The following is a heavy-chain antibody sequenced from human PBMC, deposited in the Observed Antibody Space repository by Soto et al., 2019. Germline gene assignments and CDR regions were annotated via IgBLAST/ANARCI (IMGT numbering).Heavy chain of an antibody. J-gene: IGHJ4*02. V-gene: IGHV4-59*01. CDR1: GGSISSYY. Sequence: SETLSLTCTVSGGSISSYYWSWIRQPPGKGLEWIGYIFYSGSTNYNPSLKSRVTISVDTSKNQFSLKLTSVTAADTAVYYCASRHSSPYIDFSGQATLVTVSS. CDR2: IFYSGST. D-gene: IGHD6-13*01. CDR3: ASRHSSPYIDF.